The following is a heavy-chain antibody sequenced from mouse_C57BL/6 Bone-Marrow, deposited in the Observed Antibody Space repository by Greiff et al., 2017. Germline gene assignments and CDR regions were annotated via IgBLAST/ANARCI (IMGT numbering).Heavy chain of an antibody. D-gene: IGHD4-1*01. Sequence: QVTLKESGAELMKPGASVKLSCKATGYTFPGYWIEWVKQRPGHGLEWIGEILPGSGSTNYNEKFKGKATFTADTSSNTAYMQLSSLTTEDSAIXYCAGELSYWYFDVWGTGTTVTVSS. J-gene: IGHJ1*03. CDR1: GYTFPGYW. V-gene: IGHV1-9*01. CDR2: ILPGSGST. CDR3: AGELSYWYFDV.